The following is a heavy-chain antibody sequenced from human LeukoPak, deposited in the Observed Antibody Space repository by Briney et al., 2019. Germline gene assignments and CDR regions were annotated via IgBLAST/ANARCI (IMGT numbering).Heavy chain of an antibody. CDR1: GGSISSSY. Sequence: PSETLSLTCTVSGGSISSSYWSWIRQPAGKGLEWIGRLYTSGSTNYNYNPSLKSRVTMSVDTSKNHFSLNLTSVTAADTAVYYCAREGGFYRPLDYSGQGTLVTVSS. D-gene: IGHD6-25*01. V-gene: IGHV4-4*07. CDR2: LYTSGST. J-gene: IGHJ4*02. CDR3: AREGGFYRPLDY.